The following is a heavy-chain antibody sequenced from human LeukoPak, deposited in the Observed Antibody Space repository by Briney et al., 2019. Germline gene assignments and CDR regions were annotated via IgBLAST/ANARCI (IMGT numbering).Heavy chain of an antibody. Sequence: RGSLRLSCVVSTYTKAWMSWVRQAPGKGLEWVGRVKNRGDGRATDYAPPVKGRFTISRDDSKKTVYLQMDSLKTEDTAVYFCTTEYFGGFEFWGPGTLVTVSS. D-gene: IGHD3-16*01. CDR2: VKNRGDGRAT. J-gene: IGHJ4*02. CDR1: TYTKAW. V-gene: IGHV3-15*01. CDR3: TTEYFGGFEF.